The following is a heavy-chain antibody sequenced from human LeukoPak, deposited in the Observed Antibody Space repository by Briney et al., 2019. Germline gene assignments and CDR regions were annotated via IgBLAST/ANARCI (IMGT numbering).Heavy chain of an antibody. CDR1: GFTFDDYA. D-gene: IGHD6-13*01. J-gene: IGHJ4*02. CDR2: ISWNSGSI. CDR3: AKGFRSSSWYYFDY. V-gene: IGHV3-9*01. Sequence: GGSLRLSCAASGFTFDDYAMHWVRQAPGKGLEWVSGISWNSGSIGYAGSVNGRFTISRDNAKNSLYLQMNSLRAEDTALYYCAKGFRSSSWYYFDYWGQGTMVTVSS.